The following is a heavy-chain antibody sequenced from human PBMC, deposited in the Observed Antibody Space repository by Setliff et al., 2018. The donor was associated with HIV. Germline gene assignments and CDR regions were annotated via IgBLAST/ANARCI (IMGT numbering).Heavy chain of an antibody. D-gene: IGHD3-9*01. J-gene: IGHJ4*02. CDR3: ARAYDTLTGYYDY. CDR1: GYTFTTYS. Sequence: ASVKVSCKTSGYTFTTYSIHWVRQAPGQSLEWMGWINVGKGDTKYSQELQGRITLTTDTSANTAYMELTSLISDDTAVYYCARAYDTLTGYYDYWGQGTLVTVSS. V-gene: IGHV1-3*01. CDR2: INVGKGDT.